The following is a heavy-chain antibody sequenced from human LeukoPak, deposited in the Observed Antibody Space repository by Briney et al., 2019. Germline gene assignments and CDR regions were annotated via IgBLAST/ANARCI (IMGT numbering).Heavy chain of an antibody. V-gene: IGHV4-59*11. CDR3: ARAVSYYGLFYFDY. Sequence: LETLSLTCTVSGGSLSGHYWSWIRQPPGKGLEWIGNIYYSGSTNYSPSLKSRVTISVDTSKNQFSLKLTSVTAADTAVYFCARAVSYYGLFYFDYWGQGTLVTVSS. D-gene: IGHD2/OR15-2a*01. CDR2: IYYSGST. J-gene: IGHJ4*02. CDR1: GGSLSGHY.